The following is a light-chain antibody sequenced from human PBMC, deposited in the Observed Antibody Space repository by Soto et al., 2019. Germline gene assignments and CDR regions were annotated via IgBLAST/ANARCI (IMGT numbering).Light chain of an antibody. J-gene: IGLJ3*02. CDR2: EGS. CDR3: CSYAGSSTWV. CDR1: SSDVGSYNL. Sequence: QSALTQPASVSGPPGQSITISCTGTSSDVGSYNLVSWYQQHPGKAPKLMIYEGSKRPSGVSNRFSGSKSGNTASLTISGLPAEDEADYYCCSYAGSSTWVFGGGTKLPVL. V-gene: IGLV2-23*01.